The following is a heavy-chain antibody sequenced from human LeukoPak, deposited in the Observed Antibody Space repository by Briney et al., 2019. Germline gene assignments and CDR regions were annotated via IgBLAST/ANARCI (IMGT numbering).Heavy chain of an antibody. V-gene: IGHV4-59*08. CDR3: ASTKGGGDSVDY. D-gene: IGHD2-21*01. CDR2: IYFSGIT. CDR1: GDSINAYY. Sequence: KPSETLSLTCTVSGDSINAYYWGWIRQPPGKGLEWIGYIYFSGITKYNPSLESRVTISVDTSKNQFSLKLSSVTAADTAVYYCASTKGGGDSVDYWGQGTLVTVSS. J-gene: IGHJ4*02.